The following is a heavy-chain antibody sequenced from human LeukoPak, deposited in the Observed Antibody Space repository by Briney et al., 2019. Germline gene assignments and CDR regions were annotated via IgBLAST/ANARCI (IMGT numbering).Heavy chain of an antibody. Sequence: AVNVSCKASGGTLSSYTFCLVRQAPSQGRDWMGRIFPILCIANYAQKFQGRATITEAKSPSTAYVELSSLRSEDTAVYCCARETDIVVVVAAHPGAFDIWGQGTMVTVSS. J-gene: IGHJ3*02. CDR1: GGTLSSYT. CDR3: ARETDIVVVVAAHPGAFDI. D-gene: IGHD2-15*01. CDR2: IFPILCIA. V-gene: IGHV1-69*04.